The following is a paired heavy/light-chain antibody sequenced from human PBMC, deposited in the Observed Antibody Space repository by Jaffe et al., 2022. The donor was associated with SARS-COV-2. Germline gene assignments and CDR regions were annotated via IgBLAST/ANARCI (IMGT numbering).Heavy chain of an antibody. CDR1: GFSTSNYW. CDR3: ARAHSGGIGARLY. CDR2: IKQDGSEK. V-gene: IGHV3-7*03. J-gene: IGHJ4*02. Sequence: EVQLVESGGGLVQPGGSLRLSCVASGFSTSNYWMGWVRQAPGKGLEWVANIKQDGSEKYYGDSVKGRFTISRDNAKNSLYLQINSLRAEDTAVYYCARAHSGGIGARLYWGQGTLVTVSS. D-gene: IGHD1-26*01.
Light chain of an antibody. V-gene: IGKV3-15*01. CDR2: GAS. Sequence: EIVMTQSPATLSVSPGERATLSCRASQSVSSNLAWYQQKPGQAPRLLIYGASTRATGIPARFSGSGSGTEFTLTISSLQSEDFAVYYCHQYDNWPWTSGQGTKVEIK. CDR3: HQYDNWPWT. J-gene: IGKJ1*01. CDR1: QSVSSN.